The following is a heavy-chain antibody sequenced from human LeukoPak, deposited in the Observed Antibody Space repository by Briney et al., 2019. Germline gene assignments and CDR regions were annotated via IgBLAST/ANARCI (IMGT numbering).Heavy chain of an antibody. J-gene: IGHJ4*02. D-gene: IGHD6-13*01. CDR3: TTDPGSSWYFFYGRDPDY. CDR2: IKSKTAGGTT. Sequence: GGSLRLSCAASGFTFSNAWRSWVRQAPGKGLEWVGRIKSKTAGGTTDYAAPVKGRFTISRDDSKNTLYLQMNSLKTEDTAVYYCTTDPGSSWYFFYGRDPDYWGQGTLATVSS. CDR1: GFTFSNAW. V-gene: IGHV3-15*01.